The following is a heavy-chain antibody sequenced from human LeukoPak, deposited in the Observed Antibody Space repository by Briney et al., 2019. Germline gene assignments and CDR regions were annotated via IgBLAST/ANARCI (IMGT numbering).Heavy chain of an antibody. CDR3: TRLLNNDNAGDPDTFDI. Sequence: SETLSLTCSVSGDSISRHYWSWLRQPPGKGLEWLGYISYSGNTRHNPSFQSRVTISMEMSKTHFSLKLTSVTAADTAVYYCTRLLNNDNAGDPDTFDIWGPGTMVTVSS. J-gene: IGHJ3*02. V-gene: IGHV4-59*08. CDR1: GDSISRHY. CDR2: ISYSGNT. D-gene: IGHD4-17*01.